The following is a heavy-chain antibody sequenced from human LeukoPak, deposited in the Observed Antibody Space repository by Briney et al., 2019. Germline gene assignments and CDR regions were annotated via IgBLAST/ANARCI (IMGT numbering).Heavy chain of an antibody. V-gene: IGHV3-7*01. CDR2: IKQDGSET. CDR1: GFTFSSYA. CDR3: TRDPNVADS. Sequence: GALRLSCAASGFTFSSYAMSLVRQAPGKGLEWVADIKQDGSETYYLGSVKGRFTISRDNAKNSLYLQMNSLRADDTAVYYCTRDPNVADSWGLGTLVTVSS. J-gene: IGHJ5*01. D-gene: IGHD2-15*01.